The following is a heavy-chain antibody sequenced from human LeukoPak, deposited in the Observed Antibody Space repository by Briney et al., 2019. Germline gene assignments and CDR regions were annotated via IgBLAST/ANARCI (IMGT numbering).Heavy chain of an antibody. V-gene: IGHV4-34*01. CDR3: AGPSEVGATADWFY. CDR1: GGSFSGYY. J-gene: IGHJ4*02. CDR2: INHSGST. D-gene: IGHD1-26*01. Sequence: PSETLSLTCAVYGGSFSGYYWSWIRQPPGKGLEWIGEINHSGSTNYNPSLKSRVTISVDTSKNQFSLKLSSVTAADTAVYYCAGPSEVGATADWFYWGQGTLVTVSS.